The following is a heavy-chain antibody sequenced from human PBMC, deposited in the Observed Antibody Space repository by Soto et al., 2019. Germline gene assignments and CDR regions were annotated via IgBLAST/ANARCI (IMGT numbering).Heavy chain of an antibody. V-gene: IGHV3-23*01. CDR2: ISATGGGT. J-gene: IGHJ4*02. Sequence: VGSLRLSCAASGFKFSNYTMSWVRQAPGKGLEWVSLISATGGGTYYADSVKGRFTISRDNSHNTLYLQVHSLTAEDTAVYYCAKDRRAGGNSAFYFDFWGQGAQVTVSS. CDR1: GFKFSNYT. CDR3: AKDRRAGGNSAFYFDF. D-gene: IGHD3-16*01.